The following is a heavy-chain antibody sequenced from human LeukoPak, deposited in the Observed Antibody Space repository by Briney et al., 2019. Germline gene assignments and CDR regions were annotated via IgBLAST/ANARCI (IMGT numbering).Heavy chain of an antibody. J-gene: IGHJ4*02. CDR3: ASQVVPAARVDY. V-gene: IGHV3-21*01. Sequence: PGGSLRLSCAASGFTFSSYSMNWVRQAPGKGLEWVSSISSSSSYIYYADSAKGRFTISRDNAKNSLYLQMDSLRAEDTAVYYCASQVVPAARVDYWGQGTLVTVSS. CDR1: GFTFSSYS. D-gene: IGHD2-2*01. CDR2: ISSSSSYI.